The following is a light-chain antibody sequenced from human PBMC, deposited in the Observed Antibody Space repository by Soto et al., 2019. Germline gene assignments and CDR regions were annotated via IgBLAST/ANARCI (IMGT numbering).Light chain of an antibody. CDR1: QSMGTN. J-gene: IGKJ4*01. CDR3: QQYNDWPLT. CDR2: DAS. Sequence: DIVLTQSPGTLSLSPGERATLSCRARQSMGTNLAWYQHKPGQAPRLLIYDASNRATGIPAGFSGRGSATDFTLTIASLEPADSAVYYCQQYNDWPLTFGGGTKVDIK. V-gene: IGKV3-11*01.